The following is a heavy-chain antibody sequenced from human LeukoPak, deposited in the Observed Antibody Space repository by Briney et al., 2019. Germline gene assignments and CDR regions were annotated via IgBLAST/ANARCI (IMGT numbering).Heavy chain of an antibody. CDR1: GGSISSYY. D-gene: IGHD3-3*01. CDR3: ARLYYDFRSGYYYFDY. CDR2: IYYSGST. J-gene: IGHJ4*02. Sequence: SETLSLTCTVSGGSISSYYWSWIRQPPGKGLEWIGYIYYSGSTNYNPSLKSRVTISVDTSKNQFSLKLSSVTAADTAVYYCARLYYDFRSGYYYFDYWGQGTLVTVSS. V-gene: IGHV4-59*01.